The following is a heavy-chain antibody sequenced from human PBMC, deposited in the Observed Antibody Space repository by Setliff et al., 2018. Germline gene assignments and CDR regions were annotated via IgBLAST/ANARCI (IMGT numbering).Heavy chain of an antibody. CDR2: INPSGGST. D-gene: IGHD3-22*01. CDR3: AKGQGQYYDSSGYYGRVLDY. Sequence: ASVKVSCKASGYTFTSYYMHWVRQAPGQGLEWMGIINPSGGSTSYAQKFQGRVTMTRDTSTSTVYMELSSLRSEDTAVYYCAKGQGQYYDSSGYYGRVLDYWGQGALVTVSS. J-gene: IGHJ4*02. V-gene: IGHV1-46*01. CDR1: GYTFTSYY.